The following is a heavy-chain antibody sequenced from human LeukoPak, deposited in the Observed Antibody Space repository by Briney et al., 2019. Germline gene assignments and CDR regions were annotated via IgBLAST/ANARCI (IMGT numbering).Heavy chain of an antibody. J-gene: IGHJ6*02. CDR2: IYYSGST. CDR1: GGSMKNYY. V-gene: IGHV4-59*01. D-gene: IGHD2-2*03. Sequence: PSETLSLTCTVSGGSMKNYYWIWIRQSPGKGLEWIGYIYYSGSTNYNPSLKNRVTISVDTSKNQFSLKLSSVTAADTAVYYCARAGYCSSTSCQWVPLVWGQGTTVTVSS. CDR3: ARAGYCSSTSCQWVPLV.